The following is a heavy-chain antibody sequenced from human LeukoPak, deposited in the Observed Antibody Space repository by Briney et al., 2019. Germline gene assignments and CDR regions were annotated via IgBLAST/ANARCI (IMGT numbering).Heavy chain of an antibody. V-gene: IGHV3-48*01. D-gene: IGHD4-17*01. CDR2: ISSSSSTI. J-gene: IGHJ5*02. CDR1: GFTFSSYS. CDR3: ARAMSTGKPNWFDP. Sequence: PGGSLRLSCAASGFTFSSYSMNWVRQAPGKGLEWVSSISSSSSTIYYADSVKGRFTISRDNAKNSLYLQMNSLRAEDTAVYYCARAMSTGKPNWFDPWGQGTLVTVSS.